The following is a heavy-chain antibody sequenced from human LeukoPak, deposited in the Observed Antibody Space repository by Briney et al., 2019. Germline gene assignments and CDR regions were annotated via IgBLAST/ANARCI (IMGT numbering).Heavy chain of an antibody. Sequence: SQTLSLTCAISGDSVSSNSAAWNWIRQSPSRGLEWLGRTYYRSKWYTDYAVSVKSRITINPDTSKNQFSLQLNSVTPEDTAVYYCARATGSSWYYYYYYMDVWGKGTTVTVSS. J-gene: IGHJ6*03. V-gene: IGHV6-1*01. CDR2: TYYRSKWYT. D-gene: IGHD6-13*01. CDR1: GDSVSSNSAA. CDR3: ARATGSSWYYYYYYMDV.